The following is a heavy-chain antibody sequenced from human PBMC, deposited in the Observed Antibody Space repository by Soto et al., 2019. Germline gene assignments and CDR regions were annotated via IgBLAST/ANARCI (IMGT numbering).Heavy chain of an antibody. CDR1: GYTFTSYG. CDR2: ISAYNGNT. Sequence: QVQLVQSGAEVKKPGASVKVSCKASGYTFTSYGISWVRQTPGQGLEWMGWISAYNGNTNYAQKLQGRVTMTTDTSTSTAYMERRSLRSDDTAVYYCARVSVRDGYIREDYFDYWGQGTLVTVSS. J-gene: IGHJ4*02. CDR3: ARVSVRDGYIREDYFDY. D-gene: IGHD5-12*01. V-gene: IGHV1-18*01.